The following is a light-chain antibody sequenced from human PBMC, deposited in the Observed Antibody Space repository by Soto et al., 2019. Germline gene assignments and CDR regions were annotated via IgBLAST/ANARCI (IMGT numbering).Light chain of an antibody. J-gene: IGKJ2*01. Sequence: EIVLTQSPGTLSLSPGERTTLSCRTRRSVSSSYLAWYQQKPGQAPRLLIYGASSRATGIPDRFSGSGSGTDFTLTISRPEPEDFAVYYCQQYGSSPPYTFGQGTKLEIK. CDR3: QQYGSSPPYT. CDR1: RSVSSSY. V-gene: IGKV3-20*01. CDR2: GAS.